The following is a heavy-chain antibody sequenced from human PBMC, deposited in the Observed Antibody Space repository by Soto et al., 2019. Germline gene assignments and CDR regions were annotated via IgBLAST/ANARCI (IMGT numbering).Heavy chain of an antibody. J-gene: IGHJ6*02. CDR3: VKVSSFASEPGSFYAMDV. CDR2: IGWNTSKV. Sequence: PGGSLRLSCAASGFTFEDFAMHWVRQVPGKGLEWVSGIGWNTSKVAYADSVKGRFTIFRDNAKNPLFLDMKRLRREDTALYYCVKVSSFASEPGSFYAMDVWGQGTTVTVSS. CDR1: GFTFEDFA. V-gene: IGHV3-9*01. D-gene: IGHD2-15*01.